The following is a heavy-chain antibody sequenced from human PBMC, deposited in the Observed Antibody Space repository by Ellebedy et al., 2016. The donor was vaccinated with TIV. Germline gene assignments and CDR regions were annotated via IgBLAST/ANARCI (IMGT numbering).Heavy chain of an antibody. CDR1: GFTFSRYW. Sequence: GESLKISCAASGFTFSRYWMHWVRQAPGKGLEWVSRIYNDGSSTNYADSVKGRFTISRDNAKNTLYLQMNRLRAEDTAVYYCARDDDPNSGYDPYYYFDLWGRGTLVTVSS. D-gene: IGHD5-12*01. CDR2: IYNDGSST. CDR3: ARDDDPNSGYDPYYYFDL. V-gene: IGHV3-74*01. J-gene: IGHJ2*01.